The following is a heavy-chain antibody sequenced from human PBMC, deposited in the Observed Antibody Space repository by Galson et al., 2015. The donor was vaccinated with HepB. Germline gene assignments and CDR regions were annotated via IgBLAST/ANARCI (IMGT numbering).Heavy chain of an antibody. CDR1: GFTFSSYS. Sequence: SLRLSCAASGFTFSSYSMNWVRRAPGKGLEWVSSISSRHNYIYYADSVKGRFTISRDNAKNSLYLQMNSLRAEDTAVYYCARGRGQQWLVDDFDYWGQGTLVTVSS. J-gene: IGHJ4*02. V-gene: IGHV3-21*01. CDR3: ARGRGQQWLVDDFDY. D-gene: IGHD6-19*01. CDR2: ISSRHNYI.